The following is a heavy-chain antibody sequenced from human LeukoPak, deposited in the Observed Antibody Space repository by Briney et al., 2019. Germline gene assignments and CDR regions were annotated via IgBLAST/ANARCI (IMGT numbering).Heavy chain of an antibody. CDR3: AREQMDYYDSSGYYYTNPRSSLNY. J-gene: IGHJ4*02. V-gene: IGHV3-33*01. CDR2: VWYDGSNE. Sequence: GGSLRLSCAASGFTLSSYGMHWVRQTPGKGLDWVAVVWYDGSNEFYADSVKGRFTISRDNSKNTLYLQMNSLRAEDTAVYYCAREQMDYYDSSGYYYTNPRSSLNYWGQGTLVTVSS. D-gene: IGHD3-22*01. CDR1: GFTLSSYG.